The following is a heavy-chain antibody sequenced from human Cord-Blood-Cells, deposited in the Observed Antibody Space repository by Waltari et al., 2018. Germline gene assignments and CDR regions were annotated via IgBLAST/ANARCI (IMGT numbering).Heavy chain of an antibody. CDR2: FNHSGST. V-gene: IGHV4-34*01. D-gene: IGHD5-18*01. J-gene: IGHJ4*02. CDR3: ARRRDWIPFDY. Sequence: QVQLQQWGAGLLKPSETLSLTCAVYGGSFSGYYWSWIRQPPGKGLEWIGEFNHSGSTNSNPSMKSPGTISVDTSKNRFSLKLSSVTAADTAVYYCARRRDWIPFDYWGQGTLVTVAS. CDR1: GGSFSGYY.